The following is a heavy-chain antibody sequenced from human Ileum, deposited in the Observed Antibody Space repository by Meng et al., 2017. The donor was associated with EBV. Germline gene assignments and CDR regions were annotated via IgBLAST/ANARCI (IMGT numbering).Heavy chain of an antibody. CDR3: ARGQKGYFDL. J-gene: IGHJ2*01. CDR1: GGSIRSSNYY. CDR2: IYNSVST. V-gene: IGHV4-30-4*01. Sequence: VTLQESGPGLVKPSQTLSFTCTVSGGSIRSSNYYWSWIRQPPGKGLEWSGHIYNSVSTYYNPSLKSRITISVDTSKNQFSLKLSSVTAADTAVYYCARGQKGYFDLWGRGTLVTVSS.